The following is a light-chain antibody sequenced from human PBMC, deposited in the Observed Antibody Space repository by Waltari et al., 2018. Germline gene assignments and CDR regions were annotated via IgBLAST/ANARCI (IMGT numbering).Light chain of an antibody. CDR3: QTGGHGTWV. CDR2: VNSDGSH. CDR1: SGHSSNV. V-gene: IGLV4-69*01. J-gene: IGLJ3*02. Sequence: QLVLTQSPSASASLGASVKLTCTLSSGHSSNVIAWLQQQPEKGPRYLVKVNSDGSHSKGDKIPDRFSGSSSGAEHYLTISSLQSEDEADYYCQTGGHGTWVFGGGTKLTVL.